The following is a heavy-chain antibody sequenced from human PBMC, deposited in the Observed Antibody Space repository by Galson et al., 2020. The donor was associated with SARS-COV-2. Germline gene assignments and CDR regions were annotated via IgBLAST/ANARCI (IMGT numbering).Heavy chain of an antibody. D-gene: IGHD7-27*01. V-gene: IGHV3-48*03. CDR1: GLTFRNTE. CDR3: ATGDVWFES. J-gene: IGHJ5*01. Sequence: GGSLRLSCAASGLTFRNTEMNGVRQDPGKGREWREYISMSGITIYYADSVKGRFTISRDNAENSLYLQMNSLRAEDTGIYYCATGDVWFESWGQGTLVTVSS. CDR2: ISMSGITI.